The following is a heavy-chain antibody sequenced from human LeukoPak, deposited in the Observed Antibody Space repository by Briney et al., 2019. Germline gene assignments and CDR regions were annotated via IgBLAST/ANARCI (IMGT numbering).Heavy chain of an antibody. CDR3: ARALPSYCSSTSCSN. Sequence: GGSLRLSCAVSGFTFSSYWMHWVRQAPGKGLVWVSRIKSDGSRTDYADSVKGRFTISRDNAKNTLYLQMNSLRAEDTAVYYCARALPSYCSSTSCSNWGQGTLVTVSS. V-gene: IGHV3-74*01. J-gene: IGHJ4*02. D-gene: IGHD2-2*01. CDR1: GFTFSSYW. CDR2: IKSDGSRT.